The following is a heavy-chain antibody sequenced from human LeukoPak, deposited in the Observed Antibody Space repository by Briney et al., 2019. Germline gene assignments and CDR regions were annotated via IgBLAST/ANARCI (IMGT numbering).Heavy chain of an antibody. CDR1: GGSISSYY. V-gene: IGHV4-59*08. CDR2: IYHSGST. Sequence: SETLSLTCTVSGGSISSYYWSWIRQPPGKGPEWIGYIYHSGSTNYNPSLKSRVTISVDVSKNQFSLKLSSVTAADTAVYYCARSHYRMTTITVFDYWGQGTLVTVSS. D-gene: IGHD5-12*01. J-gene: IGHJ4*02. CDR3: ARSHYRMTTITVFDY.